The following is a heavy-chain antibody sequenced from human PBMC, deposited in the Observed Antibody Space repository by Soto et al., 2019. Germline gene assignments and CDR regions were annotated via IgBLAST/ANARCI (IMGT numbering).Heavy chain of an antibody. CDR1: GCSISSYY. Sequence: SETLSLTCTVSGCSISSYYWSWIRQPPGKGLESIGYISNSGSSNYNYNPSLKSRVTISVDTSKNQLSLKLTSVTAADTAVYYCARHEGYTAMAEGDAFDIWGQGTMVTVSS. D-gene: IGHD5-18*01. CDR2: ISNSGSS. V-gene: IGHV4-59*08. CDR3: ARHEGYTAMAEGDAFDI. J-gene: IGHJ3*02.